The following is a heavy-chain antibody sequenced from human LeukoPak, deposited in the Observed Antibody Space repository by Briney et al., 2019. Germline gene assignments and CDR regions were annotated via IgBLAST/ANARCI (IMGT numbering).Heavy chain of an antibody. CDR2: INPSGGST. J-gene: IGHJ3*02. Sequence: ASVKVSCKASGYTFTSYYMHWVRQTPGQGLEWMGIINPSGGSTSYAQKFQGRVTMTRDTSTSTVYMELSSLRSEDTAVYYCARDYYDDAFDIWGQGTMVTVSS. CDR3: ARDYYDDAFDI. D-gene: IGHD3-22*01. V-gene: IGHV1-46*01. CDR1: GYTFTSYY.